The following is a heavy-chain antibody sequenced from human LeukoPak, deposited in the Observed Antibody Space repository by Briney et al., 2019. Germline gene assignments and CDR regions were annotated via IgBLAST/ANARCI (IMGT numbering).Heavy chain of an antibody. D-gene: IGHD3-3*01. CDR3: ARGSTIFGVVNTNHIAGNWFDP. CDR2: IYHSGST. Sequence: PSETLSLTCAVSGGSISSGGYSWSWIRQPPGKGLEWIGYIYHSGSTYYNPSLKSRVTISVDRSKNQFSLKLSSETAADTAVYYCARGSTIFGVVNTNHIAGNWFDPWGQGTLVTVSS. J-gene: IGHJ5*02. V-gene: IGHV4-30-2*01. CDR1: GGSISSGGYS.